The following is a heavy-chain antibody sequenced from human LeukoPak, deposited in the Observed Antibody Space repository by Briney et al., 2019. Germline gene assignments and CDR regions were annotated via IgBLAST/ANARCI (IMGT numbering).Heavy chain of an antibody. CDR2: ISSSGSTI. J-gene: IGHJ6*02. CDR1: GFTFSDYY. Sequence: GGSLRLSCAASGFTFSDYYMSWIRQAPGKGLEWASYISSSGSTIYYADSVKGRFTISRDDAKNSLYLQMNSLRAEDTAVYYCAFKGYDFWSGYYPYYYYGMDVWGQGTTVTVSS. CDR3: AFKGYDFWSGYYPYYYYGMDV. V-gene: IGHV3-11*01. D-gene: IGHD3-3*01.